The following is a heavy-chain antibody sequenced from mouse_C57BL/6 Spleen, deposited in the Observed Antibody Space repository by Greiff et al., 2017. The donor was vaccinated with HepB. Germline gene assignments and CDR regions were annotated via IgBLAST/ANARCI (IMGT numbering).Heavy chain of an antibody. CDR2: IDPSDSYT. CDR1: GYTFTSYW. J-gene: IGHJ1*03. V-gene: IGHV1-50*01. CDR3: ARNYGSRGYFDV. Sequence: QVQLQQPGAELVKPGASVKLSCKASGYTFTSYWMQWLKQRPGQGLEWIGEIDPSDSYTNYNQKFKGKATLTVDTSSSTAYMQLSSLTSEDSAVYYCARNYGSRGYFDVWGTGTTVTVSS. D-gene: IGHD1-1*01.